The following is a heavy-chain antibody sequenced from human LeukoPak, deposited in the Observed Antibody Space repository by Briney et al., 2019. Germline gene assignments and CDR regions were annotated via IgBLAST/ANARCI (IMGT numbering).Heavy chain of an antibody. CDR2: IYTSGST. J-gene: IGHJ4*02. D-gene: IGHD3-3*01. V-gene: IGHV4-61*02. Sequence: PSETLSLTCTVSGGSISSGSYYWSWIRQPAGKGLEWIGRIYTSGSTNYNPSLKSRVTISVDTSKNQFSLKLSSVTAADTAVYYCASSNYDFWSGYRDYWGQGTLVTVSS. CDR3: ASSNYDFWSGYRDY. CDR1: GGSISSGSYY.